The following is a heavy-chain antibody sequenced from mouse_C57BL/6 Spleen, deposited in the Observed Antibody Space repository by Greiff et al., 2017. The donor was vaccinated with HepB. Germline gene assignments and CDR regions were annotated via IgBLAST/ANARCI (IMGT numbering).Heavy chain of an antibody. D-gene: IGHD4-1*01. CDR2: IYPGSGNT. CDR3: ARRELGRYWYFDV. CDR1: GYSFTSYY. Sequence: QIQLQQSGPELVKPGASVKISCKASGYSFTSYYIHWVKQRPGQGLEWIGWIYPGSGNTKYTEKFKGKATLTADTSSSTAYMQLSSLTSEDSAVYYCARRELGRYWYFDVWGTVTTVTVSS. J-gene: IGHJ1*03. V-gene: IGHV1-66*01.